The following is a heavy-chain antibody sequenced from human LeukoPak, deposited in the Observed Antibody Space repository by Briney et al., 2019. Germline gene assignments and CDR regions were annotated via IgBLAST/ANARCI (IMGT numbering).Heavy chain of an antibody. CDR1: GFTFSSYA. CDR2: ISYDGSNK. Sequence: GGSLRLSCAASGFTFSSYAMHWVRQAPGKGLEWVAVISYDGSNKYYADSVKGRFTISRDNSKNTLYLQMNSLRAEDTAVYYCAKDLTVAGPLDYWGQGTLVTVSS. D-gene: IGHD6-19*01. V-gene: IGHV3-30*04. CDR3: AKDLTVAGPLDY. J-gene: IGHJ4*02.